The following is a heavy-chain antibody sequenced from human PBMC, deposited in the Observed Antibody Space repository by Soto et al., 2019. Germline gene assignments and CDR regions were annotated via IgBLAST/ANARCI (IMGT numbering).Heavy chain of an antibody. J-gene: IGHJ1*01. CDR1: GGTFSSYA. Sequence: SVNVSCKASGGTFSSYAISWVRQAPGQGLECMGGIIPVFGTANYAQKFQGRVTINADESTSTVYMELSSLRSEDTAVYYCARGWNDFPHWGQGTLVTVSS. CDR2: IIPVFGTA. V-gene: IGHV1-69*13. D-gene: IGHD1-1*01. CDR3: ARGWNDFPH.